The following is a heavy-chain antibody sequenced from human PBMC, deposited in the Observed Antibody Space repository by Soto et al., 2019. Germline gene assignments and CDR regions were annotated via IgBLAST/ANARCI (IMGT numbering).Heavy chain of an antibody. D-gene: IGHD3-22*01. CDR3: ARHRSWKSYYYDSSVPYFYGMDV. V-gene: IGHV1-69*01. CDR1: AGTFSSYG. CDR2: IMPIFGTP. J-gene: IGHJ6*02. Sequence: QVQLVQSGAEVKKPGSSVKVSCKASAGTFSSYGISWVRQAPGQGLEWMGGIMPIFGTPNYAQKFQGRVTITADESTSTGYMELISLTSEDTAVYYCARHRSWKSYYYDSSVPYFYGMDVWGQGTTVTVSS.